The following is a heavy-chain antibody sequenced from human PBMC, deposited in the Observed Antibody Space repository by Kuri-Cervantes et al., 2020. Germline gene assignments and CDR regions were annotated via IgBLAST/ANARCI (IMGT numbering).Heavy chain of an antibody. CDR2: INSDGSNT. V-gene: IGHV3-74*01. CDR1: GFTFSTYS. J-gene: IGHJ4*02. D-gene: IGHD5-12*01. Sequence: GESLKISCAASGFTFSTYSMNWVRQAPGKGLVWVSRINSDGSNTIYADSVKGRFTISRDNAKNTLYLQMNSLRAEDTAVYYCTRDRSGPDYWGQGTLVTVSS. CDR3: TRDRSGPDY.